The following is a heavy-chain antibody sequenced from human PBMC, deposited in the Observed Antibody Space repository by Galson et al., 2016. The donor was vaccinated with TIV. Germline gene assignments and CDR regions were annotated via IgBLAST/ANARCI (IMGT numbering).Heavy chain of an antibody. CDR2: INPIFHTA. CDR1: GDTFSNYA. D-gene: IGHD3-22*01. CDR3: AREMYYYDSTAYYAFDI. J-gene: IGHJ3*02. Sequence: SVKVSCKASGDTFSNYAISWVRQAPGQGPEWMGRINPIFHTATYAQRLQGRVTSMADKSTTTIYMELNSLRPEDTAVYYCAREMYYYDSTAYYAFDIWGQGTMVTVSS. V-gene: IGHV1-69*06.